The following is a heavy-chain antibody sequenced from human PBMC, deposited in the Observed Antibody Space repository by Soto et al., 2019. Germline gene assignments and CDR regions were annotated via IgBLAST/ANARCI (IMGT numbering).Heavy chain of an antibody. CDR1: GYTFTSYG. CDR2: ISAYNGNT. D-gene: IGHD6-13*01. CDR3: ARDLPAKIAAAGLFDY. J-gene: IGHJ4*02. Sequence: ASVKVSCKASGYTFTSYGISWVRQAPGQGLEWMGWISAYNGNTNYAQKLQGRVTMTTDTSTSTAYMELRSLRSDDTAVYYCARDLPAKIAAAGLFDYWGQGTLVTVSS. V-gene: IGHV1-18*01.